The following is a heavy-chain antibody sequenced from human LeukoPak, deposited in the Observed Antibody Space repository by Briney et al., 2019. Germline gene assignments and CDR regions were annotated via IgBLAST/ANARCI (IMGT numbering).Heavy chain of an antibody. V-gene: IGHV1-2*02. CDR2: INPNSGGT. J-gene: IGHJ4*02. CDR3: ARDSVTTAVGREYYFDY. Sequence: ASVKVSCKASGYTFTGYYMHWVRQAPGQGLEWMGWINPNSGGTNYAQKFQGRVTMTRDTSISTAYMELSRLRSDDTAVCYCARDSVTTAVGREYYFDYWGQGTLVTVSS. CDR1: GYTFTGYY. D-gene: IGHD4-17*01.